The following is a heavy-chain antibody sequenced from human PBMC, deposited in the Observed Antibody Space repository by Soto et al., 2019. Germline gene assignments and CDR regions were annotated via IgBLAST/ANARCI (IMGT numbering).Heavy chain of an antibody. V-gene: IGHV4-59*08. CDR1: GGSISSYY. CDR2: IYYSGST. CDR3: ARRWGSAADY. D-gene: IGHD2-15*01. Sequence: QVQLQESGPGLVKPSETLSLTCTASGGSISSYYWRWIRQPPGKGLEWIGYIYYSGSTNYNPSLKGRVTISVDTAKNQFYLKMSSVTAADTAVYYCARRWGSAADYWGQGTLVTVSS. J-gene: IGHJ4*02.